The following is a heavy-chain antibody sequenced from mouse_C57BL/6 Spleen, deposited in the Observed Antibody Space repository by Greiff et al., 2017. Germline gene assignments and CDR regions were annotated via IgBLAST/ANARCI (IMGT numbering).Heavy chain of an antibody. CDR2: INPNNGGT. Sequence: VQLQQSGPELVKPGASVKISCKASGYTFTDYSMNWVKQSHGKSLEWIGDINPNNGGTSYNQKFKGKATLTVDKSSSTAYMELRSLTSEDSAVYYGGRWGAWFAYWGQGTLVTVSA. V-gene: IGHV1-26*01. J-gene: IGHJ3*01. CDR1: GYTFTDYS. CDR3: GRWGAWFAY.